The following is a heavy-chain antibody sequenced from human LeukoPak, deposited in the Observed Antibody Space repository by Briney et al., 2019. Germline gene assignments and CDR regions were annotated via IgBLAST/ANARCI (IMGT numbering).Heavy chain of an antibody. Sequence: ASVKVSCKASGYTFTSYGISWVRQAPGQGLEWMGWISAYNGNTNYAQKLQCRDTMTTDTSTSTAYMELRSLRSDDTAVYYCARDAIIPAAIKPWFDPWGQGTLVTVSS. J-gene: IGHJ5*02. CDR3: ARDAIIPAAIKPWFDP. CDR2: ISAYNGNT. V-gene: IGHV1-18*01. CDR1: GYTFTSYG. D-gene: IGHD2-2*01.